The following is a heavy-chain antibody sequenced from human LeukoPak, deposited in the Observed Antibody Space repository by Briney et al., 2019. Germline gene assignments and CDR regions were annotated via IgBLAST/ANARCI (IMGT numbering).Heavy chain of an antibody. CDR2: INHSGST. CDR3: ARRARCDFWSGYYKGYYYYMDV. V-gene: IGHV4-34*01. D-gene: IGHD3-3*01. CDR1: GGSFSGYY. J-gene: IGHJ6*03. Sequence: SETLSLTCAVYGGSFSGYYWSWIRQPPGKGLEWIGEINHSGSTNYNPSLKSRVTISVDTSKNQFSLKLSSVTAADTAVYYCARRARCDFWSGYYKGYYYYMDVWGKGTTVTVSS.